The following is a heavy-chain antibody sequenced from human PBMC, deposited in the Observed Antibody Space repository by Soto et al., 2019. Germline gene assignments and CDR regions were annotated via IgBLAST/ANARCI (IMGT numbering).Heavy chain of an antibody. Sequence: QPGGSLRLSCAASGFTFDDYAMHWVRQAPGKGLEWVSGISWNSGSIGYADSVKGRFTISRDNAKNSLYLQMNSLRAEDAALYYCAKVPPYDSYAFDIWGQGTMVTVSS. CDR2: ISWNSGSI. CDR1: GFTFDDYA. V-gene: IGHV3-9*01. CDR3: AKVPPYDSYAFDI. J-gene: IGHJ3*02. D-gene: IGHD5-12*01.